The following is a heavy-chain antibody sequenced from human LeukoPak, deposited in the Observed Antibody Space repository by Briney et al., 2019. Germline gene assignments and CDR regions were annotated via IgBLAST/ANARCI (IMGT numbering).Heavy chain of an antibody. V-gene: IGHV3-23*01. D-gene: IGHD5-12*01. CDR2: FSGSGGST. J-gene: IGHJ4*02. CDR3: AKAPSXYXGXXQPXDY. Sequence: GGSLRLSCAASGFTFSSYAMSWVRQAPGKGLECVSAFSGSGGSTNYADSVKGRFTISRDNSKNTLYLQMNSLRAEDTAVYYCAKAPSXYXGXXQPXDYWGQGALVTVSS. CDR1: GFTFSSYA.